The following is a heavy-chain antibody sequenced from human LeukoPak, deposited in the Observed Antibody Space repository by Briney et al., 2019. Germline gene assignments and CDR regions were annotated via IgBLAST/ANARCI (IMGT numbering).Heavy chain of an antibody. CDR2: IYYSGST. D-gene: IGHD6-19*01. J-gene: IGHJ4*02. Sequence: SETLSLTCTVSGGSISSYYWSWIRQPPGKGLEWIGYIYYSGSTTYNPSPKSRVPILVDTSKNQFSLKLSSVTAADTAVYYCARESVAGSYYFDYWGQGTLVTVSS. V-gene: IGHV4-59*01. CDR1: GGSISSYY. CDR3: ARESVAGSYYFDY.